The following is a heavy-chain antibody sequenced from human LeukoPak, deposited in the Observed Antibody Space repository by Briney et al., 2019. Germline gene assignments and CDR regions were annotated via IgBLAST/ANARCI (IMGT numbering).Heavy chain of an antibody. CDR3: ARLGLVPAAMHRPPNDY. D-gene: IGHD2-2*01. V-gene: IGHV4-61*02. Sequence: SETLSLTCTVSGGSNSSGSYYWSSIRQPAAKGLEWIGRIYTSGSTNYNPSLKSRVTISVDTSKNQFSLKLSSVTAADTAVYYCARLGLVPAAMHRPPNDYWGQGTLVTVSS. CDR2: IYTSGST. CDR1: GGSNSSGSYY. J-gene: IGHJ4*02.